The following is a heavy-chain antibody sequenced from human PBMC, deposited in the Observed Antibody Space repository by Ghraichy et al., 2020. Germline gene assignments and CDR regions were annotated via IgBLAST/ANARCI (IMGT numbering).Heavy chain of an antibody. CDR3: ARDTYDILTGEYNWFDP. J-gene: IGHJ5*02. D-gene: IGHD3-9*01. CDR2: IYTSGST. V-gene: IGHV4-4*07. CDR1: GGSISSYY. Sequence: SQTLSLTCTVSGGSISSYYWSWIRQPAGKGLEWIGRIYTSGSTNYNPSLKSRVTMSVDTSKNQFSPKLSSVTAADTAVYYCARDTYDILTGEYNWFDPWGQGTLVTVSS.